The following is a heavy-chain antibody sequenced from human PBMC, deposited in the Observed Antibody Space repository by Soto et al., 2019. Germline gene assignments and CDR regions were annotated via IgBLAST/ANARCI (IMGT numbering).Heavy chain of an antibody. CDR2: SRDKPQGYST. V-gene: IGHV3-72*01. CDR1: GFTLSDHY. CDR3: VRATYFSDSSGYTRCLDY. Sequence: SGFTLSDHYIDWVRQAPGKGLEWVGRSRDKPQGYSTAYAASVKGRFTTSRDESKNSAYLQMNSLKTEDTAVYYCVRATYFSDSSGYTRCLDYWGQGTLVTVSS. D-gene: IGHD3-22*01. J-gene: IGHJ4*02.